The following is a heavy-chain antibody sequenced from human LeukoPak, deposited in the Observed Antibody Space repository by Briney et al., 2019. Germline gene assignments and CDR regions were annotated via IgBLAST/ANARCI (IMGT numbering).Heavy chain of an antibody. D-gene: IGHD3-22*01. CDR2: VTPSGGRT. Sequence: ASVKVSCKASGYTFTDYYLHWVRQAPGQGLEWMGIVTPSGGRTTYAQKFQGRVTMTSDTSTSTDYMELSGLRSDDTAVYYCARPNFYDTSGYSYLYYFDYWGQGTLVTVSS. V-gene: IGHV1-46*01. CDR1: GYTFTDYY. CDR3: ARPNFYDTSGYSYLYYFDY. J-gene: IGHJ4*02.